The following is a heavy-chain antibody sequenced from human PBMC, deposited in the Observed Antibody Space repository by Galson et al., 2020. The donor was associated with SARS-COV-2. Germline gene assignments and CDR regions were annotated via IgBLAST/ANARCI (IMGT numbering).Heavy chain of an antibody. CDR1: GFTFNNFA. V-gene: IGHV3-23*01. CDR2: ISGSGKST. CDR3: AKGGDYYDPLTGQDYFEN. J-gene: IGHJ4*02. Sequence: GGSLRLSCAASGFTFNNFALTWVRQAPGKGLEWVASISGSGKSTYYTDSVKGRSTISRDNSKDTLYLQINSLRAEDTAVYYCAKGGDYYDPLTGQDYFENWGQGTLVTVSS. D-gene: IGHD3-9*01.